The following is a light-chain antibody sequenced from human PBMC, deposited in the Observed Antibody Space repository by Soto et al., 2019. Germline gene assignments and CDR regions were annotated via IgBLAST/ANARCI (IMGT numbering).Light chain of an antibody. V-gene: IGLV3-21*04. Sequence: SYELTQPPSVSVAPGKTARITCGGNNIGSKSVHWDQQKPGQAPVLVIYYDSDRPSGIPERFSGSNSGNTATLTISRVEAGDEADYYCQVWDSSSAVVFGGGTKLTVL. CDR2: YDS. J-gene: IGLJ2*01. CDR1: NIGSKS. CDR3: QVWDSSSAVV.